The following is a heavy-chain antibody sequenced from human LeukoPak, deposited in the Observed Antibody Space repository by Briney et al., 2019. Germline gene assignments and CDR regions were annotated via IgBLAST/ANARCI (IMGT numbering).Heavy chain of an antibody. CDR3: ARDRVAGTDI. Sequence: SQTLSLTCAVSGGSISSGGYSWSWIRQPPGKGLEWIGYIYHSGSTYYNPSLKSRVTISVDTSKNQFSLKLSSVTAADTAVYYCARDRVAGTDIWGQGTMVTVSS. CDR1: GGSISSGGYS. CDR2: IYHSGST. V-gene: IGHV4-30-2*01. D-gene: IGHD6-13*01. J-gene: IGHJ3*02.